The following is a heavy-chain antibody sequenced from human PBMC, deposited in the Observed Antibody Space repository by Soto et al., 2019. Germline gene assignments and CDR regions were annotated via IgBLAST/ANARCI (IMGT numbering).Heavy chain of an antibody. V-gene: IGHV1-69*02. D-gene: IGHD4-17*01. CDR2: IVPIIGLA. CDR3: ARLDYGDYGWFDP. CDR1: GGIFNSYT. J-gene: IGHJ5*02. Sequence: QVQLVQSGAEVKKPGSSVKVSCKASGGIFNSYTFGWVRQAPGQGLEWMGRIVPIIGLANYTQTFQGRVTITVDKSTTTVYMELSRRRSEDTAVYYCARLDYGDYGWFDPWGQGTLVIVSS.